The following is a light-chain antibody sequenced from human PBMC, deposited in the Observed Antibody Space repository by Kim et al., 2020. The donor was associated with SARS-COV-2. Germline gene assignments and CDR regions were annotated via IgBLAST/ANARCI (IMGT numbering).Light chain of an antibody. CDR2: AAS. V-gene: IGKV1-39*01. Sequence: DIQMTQSPSSLSASVGDRVTITCRASQSISSYLNWYQQKPGKAPKLLIYAASSLQSGVSSRFSGSGSGTDFTLTISSLQPEDFATYYCHQSYRTPRTFGHGTKV. CDR1: QSISSY. J-gene: IGKJ1*01. CDR3: HQSYRTPRT.